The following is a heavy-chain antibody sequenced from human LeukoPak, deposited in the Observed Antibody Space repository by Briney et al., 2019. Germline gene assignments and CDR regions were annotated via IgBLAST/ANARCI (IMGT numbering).Heavy chain of an antibody. J-gene: IGHJ5*02. CDR3: ARYCSSTSCYRGWFDP. V-gene: IGHV3-7*01. D-gene: IGHD2-2*02. Sequence: GGSLRLSCAASGFTFSSYWMSWVRQAPGKGLEWVANIKQDGSEKYYVDSVKGRFTISRDNAKNSLYLQMNSLRAEDTAVYYCARYCSSTSCYRGWFDPWGQGTLVTVSS. CDR2: IKQDGSEK. CDR1: GFTFSSYW.